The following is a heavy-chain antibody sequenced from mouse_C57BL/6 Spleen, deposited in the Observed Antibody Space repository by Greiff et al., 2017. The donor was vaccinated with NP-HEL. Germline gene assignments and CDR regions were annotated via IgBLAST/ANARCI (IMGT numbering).Heavy chain of an antibody. CDR3: ARWDTTVVWFDY. Sequence: VQLQQSGPELVKPGASVKISCKASGYSFTGYYMNWVKQSPEKSLEWIGEINPSTGGTTYNQKFKAKATLTVDKSSSTAYMQLKSLTSEDSAVYYCARWDTTVVWFDYWGQGTTLTVSS. V-gene: IGHV1-42*01. CDR1: GYSFTGYY. CDR2: INPSTGGT. J-gene: IGHJ2*01. D-gene: IGHD1-1*01.